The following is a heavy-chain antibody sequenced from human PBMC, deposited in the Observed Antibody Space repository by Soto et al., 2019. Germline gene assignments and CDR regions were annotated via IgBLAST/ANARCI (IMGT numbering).Heavy chain of an antibody. D-gene: IGHD3-16*01. CDR3: TTKPGGLNFGFKS. J-gene: IGHJ4*02. CDR1: GASVSSGGW. Sequence: QVQLQESGPGLVEPSGTLSLTCTVSGASVSSGGWWTWLRQPPGKGLEWIGEIYHSGSTNYNPSHKSRVSMSLDNAKHQFDRRINYVTAADTALYYCTTKPGGLNFGFKSWGQGTLVTVSS. V-gene: IGHV4-4*02. CDR2: IYHSGST.